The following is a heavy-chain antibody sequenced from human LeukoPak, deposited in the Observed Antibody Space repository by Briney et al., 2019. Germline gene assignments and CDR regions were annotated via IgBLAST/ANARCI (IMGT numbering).Heavy chain of an antibody. CDR2: IYYSGST. CDR3: ARAPTMIVVPGPTLFDY. V-gene: IGHV4-31*03. CDR1: GGSISSGGYY. Sequence: SETLSLTCTVSGGSISSGGYYWSWIRQHPGKGLEWIGYIYYSGSTYYNPSLKSRVTISVDTSKNQFSLKLSSVTAADTAVYYCARAPTMIVVPGPTLFDYWGQGTLVTVSS. J-gene: IGHJ4*02. D-gene: IGHD3-22*01.